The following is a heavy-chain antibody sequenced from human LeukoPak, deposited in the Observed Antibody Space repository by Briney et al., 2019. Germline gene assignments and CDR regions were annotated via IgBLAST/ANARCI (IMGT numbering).Heavy chain of an antibody. V-gene: IGHV3-53*01. CDR1: GFTVSSNY. CDR2: IYSGGST. CDR3: AREDYYGRGVGGY. J-gene: IGHJ4*02. Sequence: GGSLRLSCAASGFTVSSNYMSWVRQAPGKGLEWVSVIYSGGSTYYADSVKGRFTVSRDNSKNTLYLQMNSLRAEDTAVYYCAREDYYGRGVGGYWGQGTLVTVSS. D-gene: IGHD3-10*02.